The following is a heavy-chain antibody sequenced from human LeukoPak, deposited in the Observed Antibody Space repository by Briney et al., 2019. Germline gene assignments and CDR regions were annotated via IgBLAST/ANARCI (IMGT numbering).Heavy chain of an antibody. V-gene: IGHV4-30-2*01. CDR2: IYHSGST. CDR1: GGSISSGGYY. D-gene: IGHD6-6*01. Sequence: PSQTLSLTCTVSGGSISSGGYYWSWIRQPPGKGLEWIGYIYHSGSTYYNPSLKSRVTISVDRSKNQFSLKLSSVTAADTAVYYCARNPLESSSSRHFDYWGQGTLVTVSS. J-gene: IGHJ4*02. CDR3: ARNPLESSSSRHFDY.